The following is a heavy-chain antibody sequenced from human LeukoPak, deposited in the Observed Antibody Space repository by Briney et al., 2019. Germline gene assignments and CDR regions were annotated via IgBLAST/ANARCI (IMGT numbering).Heavy chain of an antibody. Sequence: ASVKVSCKASGYTFTGYYMHWVRQAPGQGLEWMGVINPSGDSTSYAQKFQGRVTMTRDTSTSTVYMELSSLRSEDTAVHYCARSMIRGVTYYFDYWGQGTLVTVSS. D-gene: IGHD3-10*01. CDR1: GYTFTGYY. J-gene: IGHJ4*02. V-gene: IGHV1-46*01. CDR2: INPSGDST. CDR3: ARSMIRGVTYYFDY.